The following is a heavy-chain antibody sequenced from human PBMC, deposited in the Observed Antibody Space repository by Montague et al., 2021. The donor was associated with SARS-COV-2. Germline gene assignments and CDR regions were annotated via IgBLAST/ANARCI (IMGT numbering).Heavy chain of an antibody. CDR1: GFIFRHYA. J-gene: IGHJ4*02. CDR2: ISTSGDYT. V-gene: IGHV3-23*01. Sequence: SLRLSCAASGFIFRHYAMSWVRQAPGKGLEWVSGISTSGDYTYYADSLKGRFTISRDNSRNTLYPQMNSLRAEDTAIYYCAKDREMDYSADYWGQGTLVTVSS. CDR3: AKDREMDYSADY. D-gene: IGHD5-24*01.